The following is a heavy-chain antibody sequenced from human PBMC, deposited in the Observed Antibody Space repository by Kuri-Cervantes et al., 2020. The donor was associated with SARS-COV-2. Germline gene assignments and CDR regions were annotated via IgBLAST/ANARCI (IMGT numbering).Heavy chain of an antibody. Sequence: ETLSLTCTVSGGSISSSSYYWGWIRQPPGKGLEWIGSIYHSGSTYYNPSLKSRVTISVDTSKNQFSLKLSSVTAADTAVYYCARQGGIVVVPAALWGQGTLVTVSS. J-gene: IGHJ4*02. CDR2: IYHSGST. D-gene: IGHD2-2*01. V-gene: IGHV4-39*01. CDR3: ARQGGIVVVPAAL. CDR1: GGSISSSSYY.